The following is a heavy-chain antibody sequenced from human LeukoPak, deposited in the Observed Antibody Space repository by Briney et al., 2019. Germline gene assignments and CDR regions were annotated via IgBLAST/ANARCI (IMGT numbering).Heavy chain of an antibody. V-gene: IGHV1-69*01. CDR3: ARGYSGYHDAFHI. J-gene: IGHJ3*02. Sequence: SVKVSFKASGGTIHSYAIMWVRPAPGQGLGWMGGIIPMFDTADYAQKFQGRVTFTADESTNTAYMELSSLRSEDTAVYYCARGYSGYHDAFHIWGQGTMVTVSS. CDR1: GGTIHSYA. CDR2: IIPMFDTA. D-gene: IGHD1-26*01.